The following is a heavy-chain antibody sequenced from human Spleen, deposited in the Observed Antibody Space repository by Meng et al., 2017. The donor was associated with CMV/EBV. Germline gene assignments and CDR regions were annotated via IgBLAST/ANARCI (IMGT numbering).Heavy chain of an antibody. Sequence: AASGFTFSDAWMSWVRQAPGKGLEWVGRIKSNSDGGTTNYAAPVKGRFAISRDDSKNTLYLQMNSLKTEDTAVYYCRGVITPGAFDIWGQGTMVTVSS. D-gene: IGHD3-10*01. CDR3: RGVITPGAFDI. J-gene: IGHJ3*02. CDR2: IKSNSDGGTT. CDR1: GFTFSDAW. V-gene: IGHV3-15*01.